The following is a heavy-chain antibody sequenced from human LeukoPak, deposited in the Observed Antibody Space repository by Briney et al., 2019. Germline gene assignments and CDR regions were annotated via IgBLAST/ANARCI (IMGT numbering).Heavy chain of an antibody. CDR2: ISHNGDRI. D-gene: IGHD6-13*01. V-gene: IGHV3-23*01. J-gene: IGHJ5*02. Sequence: PGGSLRLSCAASGYTFSNYAMTWVRQAPGKRLEWVSGISHNGDRIYYADSVKGRFTISRDNSKNTLYLQMNSLRLEDTALYYCTKDSVAAAGTAWFDPWGQGTLVTVSS. CDR1: GYTFSNYA. CDR3: TKDSVAAAGTAWFDP.